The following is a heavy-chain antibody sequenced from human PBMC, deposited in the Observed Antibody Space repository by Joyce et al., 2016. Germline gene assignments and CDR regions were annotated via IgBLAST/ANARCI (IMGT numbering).Heavy chain of an antibody. D-gene: IGHD2-15*01. CDR1: GFTFSSYA. Sequence: QVQLAESGGGVVQPGRSLRLSCAASGFTFSSYAMHWVRQAPGKGLEWVAVISYDGSNKNYADSVKGRFNISRDNSKNTLYLQMNSLRPEDTAVYYCARDSNSCSGGNCYFHLDYWGQGTLVTVSS. J-gene: IGHJ4*02. CDR2: ISYDGSNK. V-gene: IGHV3-30*04. CDR3: ARDSNSCSGGNCYFHLDY.